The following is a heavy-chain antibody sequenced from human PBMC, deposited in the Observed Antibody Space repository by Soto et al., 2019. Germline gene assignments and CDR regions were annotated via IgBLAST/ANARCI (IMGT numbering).Heavy chain of an antibody. V-gene: IGHV1-69*01. CDR1: GGTFSSYD. CDR2: IIPIIGTA. CDR3: ARSAGTPENAFDM. J-gene: IGHJ3*02. Sequence: QVQLVQSGAEVKKPGSSVKVSCKASGGTFSSYDINWVRQAPGQGLEWMGGIIPIIGTANYAQKFQGRVTITADEYTSTAYMELSSLRSEDTAVYYCARSAGTPENAFDMWGQGTMVTVSS. D-gene: IGHD1-7*01.